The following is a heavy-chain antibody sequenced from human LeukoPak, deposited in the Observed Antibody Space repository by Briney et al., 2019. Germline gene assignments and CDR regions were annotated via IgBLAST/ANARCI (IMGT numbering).Heavy chain of an antibody. D-gene: IGHD3-10*01. CDR2: ISGDGDST. J-gene: IGHJ4*02. V-gene: IGHV3-43*02. Sequence: PGGSLRLSCAASGFTFDDYAMHWVRQAPGRGLEWVSLISGDGDSTYYADSVKGRFTISRDNSENSLYLLMNSPRTEDTALYYCAKDMTYYGSGSYYNGWGQGTLVTVSS. CDR1: GFTFDDYA. CDR3: AKDMTYYGSGSYYNG.